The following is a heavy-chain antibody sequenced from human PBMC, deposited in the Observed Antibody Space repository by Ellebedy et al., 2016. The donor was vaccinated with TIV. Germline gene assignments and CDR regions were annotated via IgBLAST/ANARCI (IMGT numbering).Heavy chain of an antibody. D-gene: IGHD3-22*01. CDR1: GDTINTYS. V-gene: IGHV4-59*01. CDR3: ARASYDSSGPDFYYFGLDV. Sequence: SETLSLTCTVSGDTINTYSWSWIRQPPGKRLEWIGFLYHSGRTNYNPSLKTRVSISIDTAKNQFSLRLTSVTAADTAVYYCARASYDSSGPDFYYFGLDVWGQGTTVTVYS. CDR2: LYHSGRT. J-gene: IGHJ6*02.